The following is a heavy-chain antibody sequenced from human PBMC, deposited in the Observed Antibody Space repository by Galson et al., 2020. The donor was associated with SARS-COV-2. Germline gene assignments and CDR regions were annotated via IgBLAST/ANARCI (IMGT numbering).Heavy chain of an antibody. Sequence: SVKVSCQASGGTFSSYAISWVRQAPGQGLEWMGGINPIFGTANYAQKFQGRVTITADESTSTAYMELSSLRSDDTAVYYCARVPEYCSSTSCSYYYYYYMYVWGKGTTVTVSS. CDR1: GGTFSSYA. D-gene: IGHD2-2*01. J-gene: IGHJ6*03. V-gene: IGHV1-69*13. CDR2: INPIFGTA. CDR3: ARVPEYCSSTSCSYYYYYYMYV.